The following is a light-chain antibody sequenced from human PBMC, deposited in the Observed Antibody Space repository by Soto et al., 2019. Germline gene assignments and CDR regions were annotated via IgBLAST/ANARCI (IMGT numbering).Light chain of an antibody. V-gene: IGLV1-51*01. J-gene: IGLJ2*01. CDR2: DNN. Sequence: QSVLTQPPSVSAAPGQRVTISCSGGSSNIGNNYISWYQQVPGTVPKLLIFDNNKRPSGIPDRFSGSKSGTSATLGITGLQTGDEADYYCGTWDTSLSAGVFGGGTKLTVL. CDR1: SSNIGNNY. CDR3: GTWDTSLSAGV.